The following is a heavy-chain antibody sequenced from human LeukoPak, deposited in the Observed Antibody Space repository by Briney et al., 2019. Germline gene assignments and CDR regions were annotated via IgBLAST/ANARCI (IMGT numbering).Heavy chain of an antibody. CDR1: GYTFTSYD. CDR2: IIPIFGTA. D-gene: IGHD3-10*01. Sequence: ASVKVSCKASGYTFTSYDINWVRQAPGQGLEWMGGIIPIFGTANYAQKFQGRVTITTDESTSTAYMELSSLRSEDTAVYYCARDPIGAKYGSGSKYYYYMDVWGKGTTVTVSS. J-gene: IGHJ6*03. CDR3: ARDPIGAKYGSGSKYYYYMDV. V-gene: IGHV1-69*05.